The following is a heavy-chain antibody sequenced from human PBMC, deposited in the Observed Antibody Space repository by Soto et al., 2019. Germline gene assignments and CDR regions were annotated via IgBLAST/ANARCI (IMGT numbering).Heavy chain of an antibody. J-gene: IGHJ6*02. V-gene: IGHV3-7*05. Sequence: EVQVVESGGGLVQPGGSLRLSCAASGFTLSSYWMTWVRQAPGKGLEWVANIKEDGSETYYVDSVKGRFTISRDNAKNSLYLQLNSLGAEDTAVYYCAREVLVWFGEFLEDSYYHGMDVWGQGTTVTVSS. CDR2: IKEDGSET. D-gene: IGHD3-10*01. CDR3: AREVLVWFGEFLEDSYYHGMDV. CDR1: GFTLSSYW.